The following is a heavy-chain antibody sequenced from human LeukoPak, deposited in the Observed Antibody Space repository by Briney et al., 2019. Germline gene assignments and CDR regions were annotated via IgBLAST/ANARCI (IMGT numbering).Heavy chain of an antibody. CDR2: ISSSGVSI. Sequence: GGSLGLSCAASGFSFSDYYISWIRQAPGRGLEWISYISSSGVSIHYADSVKGRFTVSRDNTEKLVYLQMNSLRVEDTAVYYCARDHDYGDYDSWGQGTLVTVSS. J-gene: IGHJ5*01. CDR1: GFSFSDYY. D-gene: IGHD4-17*01. V-gene: IGHV3-11*04. CDR3: ARDHDYGDYDS.